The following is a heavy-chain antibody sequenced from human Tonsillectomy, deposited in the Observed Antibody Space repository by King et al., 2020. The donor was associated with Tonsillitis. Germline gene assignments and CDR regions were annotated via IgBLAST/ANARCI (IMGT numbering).Heavy chain of an antibody. V-gene: IGHV1-69*09. Sequence: VQLVQSGAEVKKPGSSVKVSCKASGGTFSSYAISWVRQAPGQGLEWMGRIIPILGIANYAQKFQGRVTITADKSTSTAYMELSSLSSEDTAVYYCASGVAALPDYYYYSMDVWGKGTTVTVSS. J-gene: IGHJ6*03. CDR1: GGTFSSYA. D-gene: IGHD6-19*01. CDR2: IIPILGIA. CDR3: ASGVAALPDYYYYSMDV.